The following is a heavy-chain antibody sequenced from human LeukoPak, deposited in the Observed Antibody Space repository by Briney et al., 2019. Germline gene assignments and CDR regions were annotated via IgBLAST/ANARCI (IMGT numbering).Heavy chain of an antibody. CDR3: ARVRAGRIYYYDSRGPFDY. CDR1: GFTFSSYW. J-gene: IGHJ4*02. CDR2: IKQAGSEN. D-gene: IGHD3-22*01. V-gene: IGHV3-7*01. Sequence: GGSLRLSCAASGFTFSSYWMTWVRQAPGKGLEWVANIKQAGSENSYVDSVKGRFTISRDNAKNSLYLQMNSLRAEDTAVYYCARVRAGRIYYYDSRGPFDYWGQGTLVTVSS.